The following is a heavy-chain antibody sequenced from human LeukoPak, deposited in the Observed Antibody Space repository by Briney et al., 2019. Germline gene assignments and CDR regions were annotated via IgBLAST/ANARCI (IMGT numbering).Heavy chain of an antibody. Sequence: SETLSLTCTVSGGSISSYYWSWIRQPPGKGLEWIGYIYTSGSTNYDPSLKSRVTISVDTSKNQFSLKMSSVTAADTAVYYCARSSSSFEIGYWGQGTLVTVSS. CDR1: GGSISSYY. CDR3: ARSSSSFEIGY. CDR2: IYTSGST. V-gene: IGHV4-4*09. D-gene: IGHD6-6*01. J-gene: IGHJ4*02.